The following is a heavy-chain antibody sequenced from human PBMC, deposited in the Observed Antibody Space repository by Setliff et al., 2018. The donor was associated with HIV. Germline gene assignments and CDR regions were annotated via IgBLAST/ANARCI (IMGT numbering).Heavy chain of an antibody. V-gene: IGHV4-39*02. CDR3: ARERSRGYTDPPRFDY. CDR2: FHYSAST. J-gene: IGHJ4*02. D-gene: IGHD5-18*01. CDR1: GGSISGSSYY. Sequence: SETLSLTCTVSGGSISGSSYYWGWIRQPPGKGLEWIGSFHYSASTSYNPSLRSRVTISVDTSKNQFSLRLTSVTAADTAVYYCARERSRGYTDPPRFDYWGQGTLVTVSS.